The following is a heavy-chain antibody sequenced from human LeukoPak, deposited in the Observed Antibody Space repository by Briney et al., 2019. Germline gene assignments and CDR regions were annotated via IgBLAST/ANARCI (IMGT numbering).Heavy chain of an antibody. D-gene: IGHD6-13*01. CDR2: INHSGST. CDR1: GGSFSGYY. CDR3: ARGEGDIAAAEDNWFDP. V-gene: IGHV4-34*01. Sequence: SETLSLTCAVYGGSFSGYYWSWIRQPPGKGLEWIGEINHSGSTYYNPSLKSRVTISVDTSKNQFSLKLSSVTAADTAVYYCARGEGDIAAAEDNWFDPWGQGTLVTVSS. J-gene: IGHJ5*02.